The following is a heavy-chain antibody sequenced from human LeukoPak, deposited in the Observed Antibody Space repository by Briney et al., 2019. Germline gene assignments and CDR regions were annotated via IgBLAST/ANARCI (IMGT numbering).Heavy chain of an antibody. CDR2: ISSSSSYI. CDR3: ARDSGDKGAAAGPFDY. D-gene: IGHD6-13*01. CDR1: GFTFSSYS. J-gene: IGHJ4*02. Sequence: GGSLRLSCAASGFTFSSYSMNWVRQAPGKGLEWVSSISSSSSYIYYADSVKGRFTISRDNSKNTLYLQMNSLRAEDTAVYYCARDSGDKGAAAGPFDYWGQGTLVTVSS. V-gene: IGHV3-21*04.